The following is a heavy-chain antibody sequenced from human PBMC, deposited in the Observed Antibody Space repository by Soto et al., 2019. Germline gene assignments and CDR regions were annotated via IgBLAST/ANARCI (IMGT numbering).Heavy chain of an antibody. V-gene: IGHV1-18*01. CDR2: ISGYNGNT. J-gene: IGHJ6*03. Sequence: QVHLVQSGAEVKKPGASVKVSCKASGYTFTSYGFSWVRQAPGQGLEWMGWISGYNGNTNYEQKFQGRVTMTTDTSTSTAYMEMRSLRSDDTAVYYCAIWPAAMRFDYYNYSMDVWGKGTTVIVSS. CDR1: GYTFTSYG. CDR3: AIWPAAMRFDYYNYSMDV. D-gene: IGHD2-2*01.